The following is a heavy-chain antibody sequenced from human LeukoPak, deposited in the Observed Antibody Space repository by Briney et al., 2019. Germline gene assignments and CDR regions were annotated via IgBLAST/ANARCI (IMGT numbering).Heavy chain of an antibody. J-gene: IGHJ3*02. CDR2: IIPSFGTA. CDR1: GYTFTSYG. V-gene: IGHV1-69*13. D-gene: IGHD5-18*01. CDR3: ARGNVDTAMADAFDI. Sequence: SVKVSCKASGYTFTSYGISWVRQAPGQGLEWMGGIIPSFGTANYAQKFQGRVTITADESTSTAYMELSSLRSEDTAVYYCARGNVDTAMADAFDIWGQGTMVTVSS.